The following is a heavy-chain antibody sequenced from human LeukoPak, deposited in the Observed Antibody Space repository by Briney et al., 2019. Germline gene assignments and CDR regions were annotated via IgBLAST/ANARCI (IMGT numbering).Heavy chain of an antibody. CDR2: NDSGST. Sequence: NDSGSTNSNSSLRSRVAISLDTSKNQFSLRLTSVTAADTAVYYCARGQYCSTTTCYSARRYFDFWGQGTLVPVSS. CDR3: ARGQYCSTTTCYSARRYFDF. J-gene: IGHJ4*02. D-gene: IGHD2-2*01. V-gene: IGHV4-34*01.